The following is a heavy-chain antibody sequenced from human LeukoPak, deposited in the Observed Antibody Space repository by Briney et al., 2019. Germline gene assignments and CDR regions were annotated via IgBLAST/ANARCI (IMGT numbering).Heavy chain of an antibody. CDR3: ARRKWFGEFPMDV. J-gene: IGHJ6*03. D-gene: IGHD3-10*01. V-gene: IGHV1-18*01. CDR2: ISAYNGNT. CDR1: GYTFTSYG. Sequence: ASVKVSCKASGYTFTSYGISWVRQAPGQGLEWMGWISAYNGNTNYAQKLQGRVSMTTDTSTSTPYMELRSPESGDTAVYYCARRKWFGEFPMDVWGKGTTVTISS.